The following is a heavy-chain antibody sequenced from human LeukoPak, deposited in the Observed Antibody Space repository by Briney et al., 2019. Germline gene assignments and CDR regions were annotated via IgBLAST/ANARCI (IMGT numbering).Heavy chain of an antibody. CDR1: GFTFSSYA. D-gene: IGHD5-24*01. CDR2: TSYDGSNK. CDR3: AREMATTEPFDY. J-gene: IGHJ4*02. V-gene: IGHV3-30-3*01. Sequence: GRSLRLSCAASGFTFSSYAMHWVRQAPGEGLEWVAVTSYDGSNKYYADSVKGRFTISRDNSKNTLYLQMSSLRAEDTAVCYCAREMATTEPFDYWGQGTLVTVSS.